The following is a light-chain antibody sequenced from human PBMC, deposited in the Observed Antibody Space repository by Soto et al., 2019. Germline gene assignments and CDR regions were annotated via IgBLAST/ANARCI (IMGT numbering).Light chain of an antibody. CDR1: QSISSW. CDR3: QQYDSYPWT. Sequence: DIQMTQSPSTLSASVGDRGTITCRASQSISSWLAWYQQKPGKAPKLLIYDASSLESGVPSRFSGSGSETEFTLTISSLQPDDFATYYCQQYDSYPWTFGQGTKVDIK. V-gene: IGKV1-5*01. J-gene: IGKJ1*01. CDR2: DAS.